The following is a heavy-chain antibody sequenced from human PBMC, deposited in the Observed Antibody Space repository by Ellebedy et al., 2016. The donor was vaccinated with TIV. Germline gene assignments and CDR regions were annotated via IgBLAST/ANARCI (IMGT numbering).Heavy chain of an antibody. CDR1: GYRLSRYY. V-gene: IGHV1-46*01. CDR3: ARYHSSGDDY. Sequence: APVKVSCXASGYRLSRYYIHWMRQAPGRGLEWMGVIDPSNGGTSYSQKFQGRLLVTTDTSTSTVYMDLSSLRFDDTAMYYCARYHSSGDDYWGQGTLVTVSS. CDR2: IDPSNGGT. D-gene: IGHD3-22*01. J-gene: IGHJ4*02.